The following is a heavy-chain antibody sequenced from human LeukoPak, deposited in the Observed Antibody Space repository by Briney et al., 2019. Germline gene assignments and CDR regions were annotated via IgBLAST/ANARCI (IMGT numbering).Heavy chain of an antibody. CDR2: LSGSGSST. J-gene: IGHJ4*02. CDR1: GFTFSSYA. CDR3: AEDLSYGFDY. Sequence: GGSLRLSCAASGFTFSSYAMSWVRQAPGKGLEWVSALSGSGSSTYYAESVKGRFTISRDNSKSTLYLQMNSLRAEDTAVYYCAEDLSYGFDYWGQGTLVTVSS. V-gene: IGHV3-23*01. D-gene: IGHD5-18*01.